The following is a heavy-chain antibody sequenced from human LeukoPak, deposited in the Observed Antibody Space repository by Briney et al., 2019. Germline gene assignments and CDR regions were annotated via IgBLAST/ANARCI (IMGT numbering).Heavy chain of an antibody. J-gene: IGHJ6*02. D-gene: IGHD3-3*01. CDR2: ISYDGSNK. Sequence: PGGSLRLSCAASGFTFGSYGMHWVRQAPGKGLEWVAVISYDGSNKYYADSVKGRFTISRDNSKNTLYLQMNSLRAEDTAVYYCAKPSVLRFLEWLLLDVWGQGTTVTVSS. CDR3: AKPSVLRFLEWLLLDV. CDR1: GFTFGSYG. V-gene: IGHV3-30*18.